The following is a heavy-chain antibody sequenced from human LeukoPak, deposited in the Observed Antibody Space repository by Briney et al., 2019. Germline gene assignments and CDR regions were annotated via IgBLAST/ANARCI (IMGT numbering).Heavy chain of an antibody. CDR2: ISSSSSTI. D-gene: IGHD3-22*01. CDR3: AKDGVDVGGYYFPFDY. V-gene: IGHV3-48*01. J-gene: IGHJ4*02. CDR1: GFTFSSYS. Sequence: GGSLRLSCAASGFTFSSYSMNWVRQAPGKGLEWVSYISSSSSTIYYADSVKGRFTISRDNAKNSVYLQMNSLRAEDTAVYYCAKDGVDVGGYYFPFDYWGQGTLATVSS.